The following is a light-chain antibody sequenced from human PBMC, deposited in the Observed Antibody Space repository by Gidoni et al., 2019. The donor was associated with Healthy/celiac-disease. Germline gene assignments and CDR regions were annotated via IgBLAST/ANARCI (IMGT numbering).Light chain of an antibody. CDR2: AAS. Sequence: IQLTQSLCSLSASVGDRVTITCRASQGISRYLAWYQQKPGKAPKLLNYAASTLQSGVPSRFCGRGSVTDFTLTISSRQPEDFGTYYCQQLNSYPPWTFGQGTKVEIK. CDR3: QQLNSYPPWT. V-gene: IGKV1-9*01. J-gene: IGKJ1*01. CDR1: QGISRY.